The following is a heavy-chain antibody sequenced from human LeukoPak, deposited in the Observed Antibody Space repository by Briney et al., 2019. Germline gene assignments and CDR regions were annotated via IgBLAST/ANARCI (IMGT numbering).Heavy chain of an antibody. D-gene: IGHD3-16*02. CDR2: ISGSGGST. Sequence: LRGSLRLSCAASGFTFSSNALSWVRQAPGKGLEWVSAISGSGGSTYYADSVKGRFTISRDNSKNTLYLQMNSLRAEDTAVYYCAKLPRYDYVWGSYLDYWGQGTLVTVSS. CDR3: AKLPRYDYVWGSYLDY. CDR1: GFTFSSNA. J-gene: IGHJ4*02. V-gene: IGHV3-23*01.